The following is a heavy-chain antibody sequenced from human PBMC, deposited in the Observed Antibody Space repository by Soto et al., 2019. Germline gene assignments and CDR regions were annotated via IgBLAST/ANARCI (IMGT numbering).Heavy chain of an antibody. V-gene: IGHV4-30-4*01. J-gene: IGHJ4*02. CDR2: IYYSGST. D-gene: IGHD3-9*01. Sequence: PSETLSLTCTVSVGSISSGDYYWSWIRQPPGKGLEWIGYIYYSGSTYYNPSLKSRVTISVDTSKNQFSLKLSSVTAADTAVYYCARADFDWLFPHYWGQGTLVTVSS. CDR3: ARADFDWLFPHY. CDR1: VGSISSGDYY.